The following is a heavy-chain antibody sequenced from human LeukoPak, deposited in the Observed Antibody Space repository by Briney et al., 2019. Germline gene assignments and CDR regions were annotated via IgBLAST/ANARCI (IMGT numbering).Heavy chain of an antibody. CDR1: GYSFTSYW. Sequence: GESLKISCKGSGYSFTSYWIAWVRQMPGKGLEWMGIIYPGDSDTRYSPSFQGQVTISADKSISTAYLQWSSLKASDTAMYYCARLHYDSSGYALLVHYYYMDVWGKGTTVTVSS. CDR3: ARLHYDSSGYALLVHYYYMDV. J-gene: IGHJ6*03. V-gene: IGHV5-51*01. D-gene: IGHD3-22*01. CDR2: IYPGDSDT.